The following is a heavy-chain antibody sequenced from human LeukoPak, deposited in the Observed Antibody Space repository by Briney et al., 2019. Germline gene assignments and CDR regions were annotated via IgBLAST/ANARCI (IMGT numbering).Heavy chain of an antibody. Sequence: PGGSLRLSHAASGFTYTNYPLHWAPQAPGKGLQWVAVISNDGRDKQYADSVQGRFTISRDNSINTLYLQMSGLRVEDTALYYCARDGVIKSASYWFDSWGQGTLVTVSS. CDR1: GFTYTNYP. V-gene: IGHV3-30*03. CDR2: ISNDGRDK. CDR3: ARDGVIKSASYWFDS. J-gene: IGHJ5*01. D-gene: IGHD2-8*01.